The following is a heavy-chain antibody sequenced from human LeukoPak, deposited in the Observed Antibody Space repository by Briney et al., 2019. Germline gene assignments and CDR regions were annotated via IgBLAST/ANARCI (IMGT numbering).Heavy chain of an antibody. V-gene: IGHV4-59*01. J-gene: IGHJ4*02. D-gene: IGHD3-10*01. Sequence: PSETLSLTCTVSGGSISSYYWSWIRQPPGKGLEWIGYIYYSGSTNYNPSLKSRVTISVDTSKNQFSLKLSSVTAADTAVYYCARDPVLWFGEFWGFDYWGQGTLVTVSS. CDR1: GGSISSYY. CDR3: ARDPVLWFGEFWGFDY. CDR2: IYYSGST.